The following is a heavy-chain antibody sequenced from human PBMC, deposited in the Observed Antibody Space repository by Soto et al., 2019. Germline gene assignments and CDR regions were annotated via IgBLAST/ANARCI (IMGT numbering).Heavy chain of an antibody. Sequence: QVQLQQWGAGLLKPSETLSLTCAVYGGSFSGYYWNWIRQPPGKGLEWIGEINHSGSTNYNPSLKSRVTISVYTSKNQCSLKLSSVTAADTAVYYCARGWGRIFDYWGQGTLVTVSS. CDR1: GGSFSGYY. V-gene: IGHV4-34*01. CDR2: INHSGST. D-gene: IGHD7-27*01. J-gene: IGHJ4*02. CDR3: ARGWGRIFDY.